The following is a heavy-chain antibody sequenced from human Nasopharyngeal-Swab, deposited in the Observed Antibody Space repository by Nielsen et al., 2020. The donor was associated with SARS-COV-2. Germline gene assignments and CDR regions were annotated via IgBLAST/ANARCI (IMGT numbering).Heavy chain of an antibody. Sequence: GESLKISCVASGFTFSSCAMTWVRQAPGKGLQWLSTISGSGHRTYYADSVKGRFTISRDNSQNTLYLQMNSLRAEDTAVYYCAKDFRHNYDYWSGYFTNWGQGTLVIVSS. CDR2: ISGSGHRT. CDR1: GFTFSSCA. D-gene: IGHD3-3*01. J-gene: IGHJ4*02. CDR3: AKDFRHNYDYWSGYFTN. V-gene: IGHV3-23*01.